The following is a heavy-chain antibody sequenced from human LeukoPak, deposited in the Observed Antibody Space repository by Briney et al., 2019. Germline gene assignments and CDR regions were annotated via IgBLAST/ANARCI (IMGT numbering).Heavy chain of an antibody. CDR3: ARILWSGPPKTGDYYMDV. CDR2: IIPIFGTA. J-gene: IGHJ6*03. Sequence: GAPVKVSCKASGGTFSSYAISWVRQAPRQGLEWMGGIIPIFGTANYAQKFQGRVTITADESTSTAYMELRSLRSDDTAVYYCARILWSGPPKTGDYYMDVWGKGTTVTISS. CDR1: GGTFSSYA. D-gene: IGHD3-10*02. V-gene: IGHV1-69*13.